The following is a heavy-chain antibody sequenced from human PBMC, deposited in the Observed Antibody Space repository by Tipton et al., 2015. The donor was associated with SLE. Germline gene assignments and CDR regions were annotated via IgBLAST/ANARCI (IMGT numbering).Heavy chain of an antibody. CDR3: ARSGSDNDY. D-gene: IGHD1-26*01. Sequence: SLRLSCAASGFTFSNYAMNWVRQAPGKGLEWVANIKEDGSEKHYVDSVEGRFTISRDNAKNSLYLQMNTPRAEDTAVYYCARSGSDNDYWGQGTLVTVSS. CDR2: IKEDGSEK. CDR1: GFTFSNYA. V-gene: IGHV3-7*03. J-gene: IGHJ4*02.